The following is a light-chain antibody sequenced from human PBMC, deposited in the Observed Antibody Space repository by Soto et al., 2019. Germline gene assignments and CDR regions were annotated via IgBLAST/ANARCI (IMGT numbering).Light chain of an antibody. CDR3: CSYATTFYV. CDR2: DVS. V-gene: IGLV2-11*01. CDR1: TIDVDSSNY. Sequence: QSVLTQPRSVSGFPGQSVTISCTGPTIDVDSSNYVSWYQQHPGKAPKLMIYDVSERPSGVPDRFSGSKSGSTASLTISGLQAEDEADYYCCSYATTFYVFGSGTKVTVL. J-gene: IGLJ1*01.